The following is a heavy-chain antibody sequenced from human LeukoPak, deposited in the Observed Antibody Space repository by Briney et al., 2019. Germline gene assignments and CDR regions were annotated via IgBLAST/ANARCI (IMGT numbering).Heavy chain of an antibody. CDR1: GFTFSSYS. CDR2: ISSSSSYI. CDR3: AARRIVGASSFDY. J-gene: IGHJ4*02. V-gene: IGHV3-21*01. Sequence: GGSLRLSCAASGFTFSSYSMNWVRQAPGKGLEWVSSISSSSSYIYYADSVKGRLTISRDNAKNSLYLQMNSLRAEDTAVYYCAARRIVGASSFDYWGQGTLVTVSS. D-gene: IGHD1-26*01.